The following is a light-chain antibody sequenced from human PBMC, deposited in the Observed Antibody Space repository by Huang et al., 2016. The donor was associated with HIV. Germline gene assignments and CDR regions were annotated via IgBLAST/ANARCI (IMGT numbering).Light chain of an antibody. CDR1: QSVLYTFNNKNC. Sequence: DIVMTQAIDFLAVSLGVRVTINCRSSQSVLYTFNNKNCLAWYQQKPGQPPKLLFFWASSLESGVPGRFSGSGSGRNFALAINDLQTEDVATYYCQQYYSPPLTFGGGTRVEIK. CDR2: WAS. J-gene: IGKJ4*01. V-gene: IGKV4-1*01. CDR3: QQYYSPPLT.